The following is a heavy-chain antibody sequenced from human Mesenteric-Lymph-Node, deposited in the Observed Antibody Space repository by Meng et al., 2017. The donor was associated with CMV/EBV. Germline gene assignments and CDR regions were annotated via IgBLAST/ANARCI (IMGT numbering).Heavy chain of an antibody. V-gene: IGHV3-74*01. CDR1: GFTFNNYA. CDR2: INSGGSST. CDR3: ARGNYYGMDV. Sequence: GESLKISCAASGFTFNNYAMTWDRQAPGGGLEWVSRINSGGSSTTYADSVKGRFTISRDNAANTLYLQMNSLRAEDTAVYYCARGNYYGMDVWGQGTTVTVSS. J-gene: IGHJ6*02.